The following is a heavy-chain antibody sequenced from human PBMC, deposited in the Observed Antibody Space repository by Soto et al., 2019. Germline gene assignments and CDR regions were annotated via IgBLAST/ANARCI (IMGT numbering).Heavy chain of an antibody. V-gene: IGHV4-4*02. J-gene: IGHJ5*02. CDR1: GGTVASSHW. Sequence: SETLSLTCGVSGGTVASSHWWSWVRQSPGRGLEWIGNVYHTGDTNFNPSLQSRVTFSVDKSNNQFSLRLTSVTAADTAVYFCAREIVTAGGNNYFDPWGHALPVAVS. CDR3: AREIVTAGGNNYFDP. D-gene: IGHD2-21*02. CDR2: VYHTGDT.